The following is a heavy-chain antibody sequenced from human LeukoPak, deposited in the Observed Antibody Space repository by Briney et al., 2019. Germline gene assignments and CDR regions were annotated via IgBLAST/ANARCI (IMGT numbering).Heavy chain of an antibody. CDR3: TRGVGATPWFDP. D-gene: IGHD1-26*01. V-gene: IGHV3-49*04. CDR2: IRSKAYGGTT. Sequence: PGGSLRLSCTASGFTFGDYAMSWVRQAPGKGLEWVGFIRSKAYGGTTEYAASVKGRFTISRDDSKSIAYLQMNSLKTEDTAVYYCTRGVGATPWFDPWGQGTLVTVSS. J-gene: IGHJ5*02. CDR1: GFTFGDYA.